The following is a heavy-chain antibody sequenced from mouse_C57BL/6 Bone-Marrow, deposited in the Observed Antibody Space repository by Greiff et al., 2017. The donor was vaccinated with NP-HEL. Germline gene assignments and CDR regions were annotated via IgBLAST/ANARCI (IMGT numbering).Heavy chain of an antibody. CDR2: IDPSDSYT. Sequence: QVQLQQPGAELVMPGASVKLSCKASGYTFTSYWMHWVKQRPGQGLEWIGEIDPSDSYTNYNQKFKGKSTLTVDKSSSTAYMQLSSLTSEDSAVYYCARSCDYGGKGTTLTVSS. CDR3: ARSCDY. V-gene: IGHV1-69*01. CDR1: GYTFTSYW. J-gene: IGHJ2*01.